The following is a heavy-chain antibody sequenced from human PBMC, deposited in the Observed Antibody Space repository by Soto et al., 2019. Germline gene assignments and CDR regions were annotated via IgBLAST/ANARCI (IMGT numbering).Heavy chain of an antibody. Sequence: SVKVSCKASGFTFTSSAMQWVRQARGQRLEWIGWIVVGSGNTNYAQKFQERVTITRGMSTSTAYMELSSLRSEDTAVYYCAAAYGSASSFDSWGQGALVTVSS. J-gene: IGHJ4*02. CDR1: GFTFTSSA. CDR2: IVVGSGNT. V-gene: IGHV1-58*02. D-gene: IGHD3-10*01. CDR3: AAAYGSASSFDS.